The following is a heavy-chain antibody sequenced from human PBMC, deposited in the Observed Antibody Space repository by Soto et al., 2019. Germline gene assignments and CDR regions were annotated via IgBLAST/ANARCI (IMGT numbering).Heavy chain of an antibody. CDR3: ARDSMGVVAATRGGWYKWFDP. J-gene: IGHJ5*02. CDR1: GGTFSTYA. CDR2: IIPIFGTA. D-gene: IGHD2-15*01. Sequence: QVQLVQSGAEVKKPGSSVKVSCKASGGTFSTYAISWVRQAPGQGLEWMGGIIPIFGTANYAQKFQGRVTITADESTSTAYMELSRLGAEDTAVYYCARDSMGVVAATRGGWYKWFDPWGQGTLVSV. V-gene: IGHV1-69*12.